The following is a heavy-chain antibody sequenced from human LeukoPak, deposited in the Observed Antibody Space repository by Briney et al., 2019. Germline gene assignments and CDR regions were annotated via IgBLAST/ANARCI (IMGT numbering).Heavy chain of an antibody. J-gene: IGHJ2*01. CDR3: ARRVVRCSGGSCQYWYFDL. D-gene: IGHD2-15*01. V-gene: IGHV4-59*08. Sequence: PSETLSLTCTVSGGSISSYYWSWIRQPPGKGLEWIGYIYYSGSTNYNPSLKSRVTISVDTSKNQFSLKLSSVTAADTAVYYCARRVVRCSGGSCQYWYFDLWGRGTLVTVSS. CDR2: IYYSGST. CDR1: GGSISSYY.